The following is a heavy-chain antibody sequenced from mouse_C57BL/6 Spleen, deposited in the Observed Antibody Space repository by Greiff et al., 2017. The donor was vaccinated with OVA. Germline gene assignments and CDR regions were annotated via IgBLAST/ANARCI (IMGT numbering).Heavy chain of an antibody. CDR1: GYSITSGYY. D-gene: IGHD2-12*01. V-gene: IGHV3-6*01. CDR3: ARDRGLLSRYYYAMDY. Sequence: EVKLMESGPGLVKPSQSLSLTCSVTGYSITSGYYWNWIRQFPGNKLEWMGYISYDGSNNYNPSLKNRISITRDTSKNQFFLKLNSVTTEDTATYYCARDRGLLSRYYYAMDYWGQGTSVTVSS. J-gene: IGHJ4*01. CDR2: ISYDGSN.